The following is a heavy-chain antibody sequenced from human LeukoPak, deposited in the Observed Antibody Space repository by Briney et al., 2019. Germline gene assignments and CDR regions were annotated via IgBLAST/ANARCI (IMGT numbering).Heavy chain of an antibody. D-gene: IGHD3-9*01. CDR3: ATTSYDILGYHDY. CDR2: ISSSSSYI. J-gene: IGHJ4*02. Sequence: GGSLRLSCAASGFTFSSYSMNWVRQAPGKGLEWVSSISSSSSYIYYADSVKGRFTISRDNAKNSLYLQMNSLRAEDTAVYYCATTSYDILGYHDYWGQGTLVTVSS. CDR1: GFTFSSYS. V-gene: IGHV3-21*04.